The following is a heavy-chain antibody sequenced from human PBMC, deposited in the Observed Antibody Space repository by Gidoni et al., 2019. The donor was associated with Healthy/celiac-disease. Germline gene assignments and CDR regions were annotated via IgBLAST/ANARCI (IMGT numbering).Heavy chain of an antibody. J-gene: IGHJ4*02. CDR1: GFTVSSFA. V-gene: IGHV3-64D*06. Sequence: EVQRVESGGGLVQPGGSLRLSCPASGFTVSSFAMHWVRQAPGKGLEYVSAISRNGGSTYYADSVKGRFTISRDNSKNTLYLQMSSLRAEDTAVYYCVKVGKYYYDSSGYYDYWGQGTLVTVSS. CDR3: VKVGKYYYDSSGYYDY. CDR2: ISRNGGST. D-gene: IGHD3-22*01.